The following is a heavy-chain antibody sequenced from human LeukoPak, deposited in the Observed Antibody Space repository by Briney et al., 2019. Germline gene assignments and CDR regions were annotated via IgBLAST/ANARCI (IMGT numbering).Heavy chain of an antibody. Sequence: SETLSLTCTVSGGSISSYYWSWIRQPPGKGLEWNGYIYYSGSTNHNPSLKSRVTISVDTSKNQFSLKLSSVTAADTAVYYCARSGVVTAINSDYYYGMDVWGQGTTVTVSS. CDR3: ARSGVVTAINSDYYYGMDV. CDR1: GGSISSYY. CDR2: IYYSGST. D-gene: IGHD2-21*02. V-gene: IGHV4-59*01. J-gene: IGHJ6*02.